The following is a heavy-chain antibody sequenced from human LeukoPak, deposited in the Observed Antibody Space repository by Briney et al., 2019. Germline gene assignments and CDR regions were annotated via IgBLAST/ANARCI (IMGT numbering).Heavy chain of an antibody. Sequence: SETLSLTCTVSGGSISSSSYYWGWIRQPPGKGLEWIGSIYYSGSTYYNPPLKSRVTISVDTSKNQFSLKLSSVTAADTAVYYCARAHYGSGGFDYWGQGTLVTVSS. V-gene: IGHV4-39*01. J-gene: IGHJ4*02. D-gene: IGHD3-10*01. CDR3: ARAHYGSGGFDY. CDR1: GGSISSSSYY. CDR2: IYYSGST.